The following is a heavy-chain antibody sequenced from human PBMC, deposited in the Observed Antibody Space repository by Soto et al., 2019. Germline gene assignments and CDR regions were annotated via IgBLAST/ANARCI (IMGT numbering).Heavy chain of an antibody. D-gene: IGHD1-26*01. CDR2: IIPIFGTA. V-gene: IGHV1-69*06. J-gene: IGHJ4*02. CDR3: ARGSYSGSPSPPRGVSYYFDY. CDR1: GGTFSSYA. Sequence: VQLVQSGAEVKKPGSSVKVSCKASGGTFSSYAISWVRQAPGQGLEWMGGIIPIFGTANYAQKFQGRVTITADKSTSTAYMELSSLRSEDTAVYYCARGSYSGSPSPPRGVSYYFDYWGQGTLVTVSS.